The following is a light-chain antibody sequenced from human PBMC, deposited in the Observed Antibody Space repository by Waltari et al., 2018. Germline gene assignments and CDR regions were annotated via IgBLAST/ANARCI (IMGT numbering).Light chain of an antibody. CDR2: RNN. Sequence: QSVLTQPPSASGTPGPRVTISCSGSSSTIGSNYVSWYQQLPGTAPKLLIYRNNQRPSGVPDRFSGSKSGTSASLAISGLRSEDEADYYCAAWDDSLSALLFGGGTKLTVL. J-gene: IGLJ2*01. CDR3: AAWDDSLSALL. V-gene: IGLV1-47*01. CDR1: SSTIGSNY.